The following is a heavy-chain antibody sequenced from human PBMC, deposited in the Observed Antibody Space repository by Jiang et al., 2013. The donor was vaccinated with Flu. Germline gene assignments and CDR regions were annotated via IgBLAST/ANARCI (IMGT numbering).Heavy chain of an antibody. CDR3: ARDWGDSSGYSNPGNRGAFDI. CDR2: VHYSGFT. CDR1: GASMNDYY. D-gene: IGHD3-22*01. J-gene: IGHJ3*02. Sequence: GSGLVKPSETLTLTCTVSGASMNDYYWSWIRQPPGAALEWIGYVHYSGFTNYNPSLKSRVTTSLDTSKNQFSLKLSSVTAADTAVYYCARDWGDSSGYSNPGNRGAFDIWGQGTMVTVSS. V-gene: IGHV4-59*01.